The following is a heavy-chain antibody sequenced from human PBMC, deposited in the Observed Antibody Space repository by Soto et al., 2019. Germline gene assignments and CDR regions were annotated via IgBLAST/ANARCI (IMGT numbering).Heavy chain of an antibody. Sequence: EVQLVECGGGLVQPGGSLRLSCAASGFTFRSYAMHWVRQAPGKGLEYVSAISSNGGSTYYANSVKGRFTISRDNSKNSMHLQMGSLRAEDMAVYYCARVLSSHDNYAIDIWGQGTMVTVSS. D-gene: IGHD6-6*01. CDR1: GFTFRSYA. CDR2: ISSNGGST. V-gene: IGHV3-64*01. CDR3: ARVLSSHDNYAIDI. J-gene: IGHJ3*02.